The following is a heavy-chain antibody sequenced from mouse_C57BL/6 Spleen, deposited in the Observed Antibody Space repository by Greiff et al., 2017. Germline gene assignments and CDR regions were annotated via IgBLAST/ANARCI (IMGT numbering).Heavy chain of an antibody. CDR3: ARQGSIYYYGRSYAPFDY. CDR2: IYPRSGNT. CDR1: GYTFTSYG. V-gene: IGHV1-81*01. D-gene: IGHD1-1*01. J-gene: IGHJ2*01. Sequence: QVQLKQSGAELARPGASVKLSCKASGYTFTSYGISWVKQRTGQGLEWIGEIYPRSGNTYYNEKFKGKATLTADKSSSTAYMELRSLTSEDSAVYYCARQGSIYYYGRSYAPFDYWGQGTTLTVSS.